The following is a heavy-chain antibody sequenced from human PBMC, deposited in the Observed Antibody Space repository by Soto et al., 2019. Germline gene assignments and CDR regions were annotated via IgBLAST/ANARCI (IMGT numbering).Heavy chain of an antibody. CDR2: ISHDAETT. CDR1: GFSFSSYA. J-gene: IGHJ6*02. D-gene: IGHD2-8*01. CDR3: AKRMLRTYYYAMDV. Sequence: EVQLLESGGDLEQPGGSLRLSCAGSGFSFSSYAMSWVRQAPGKGLEWVSTISHDAETTFYADSVKGRFIISRDNSKNTLFLQMNSLRAEDSAFYSCAKRMLRTYYYAMDVWGRGTTVTVSS. V-gene: IGHV3-23*01.